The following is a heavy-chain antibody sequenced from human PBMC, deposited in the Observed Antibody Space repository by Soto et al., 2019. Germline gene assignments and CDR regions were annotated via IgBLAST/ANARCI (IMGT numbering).Heavy chain of an antibody. CDR2: IYSGGST. CDR1: GFTVSSNY. V-gene: IGHV3-53*01. D-gene: IGHD6-6*01. J-gene: IGHJ6*02. Sequence: WGSLRLSCAASGFTVSSNYMSWVRQAPGKGLEWVSVIYSGGSTYYADSVKGRFTISRDNSKNTLYLQMNSLRAEDTAVYYCARGAYSSSFYGMDVWGQGTTVTVSS. CDR3: ARGAYSSSFYGMDV.